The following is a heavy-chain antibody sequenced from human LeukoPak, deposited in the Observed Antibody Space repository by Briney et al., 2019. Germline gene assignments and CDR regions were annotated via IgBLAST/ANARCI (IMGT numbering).Heavy chain of an antibody. D-gene: IGHD3-10*01. CDR3: TTGIGNYYYY. CDR2: VKSDGSDT. CDR1: GSTFSRYW. J-gene: IGHJ4*02. Sequence: PGGSLRLSCAASGSTFSRYWMHWVRQASGKGLVWVSRVKSDGSDTIYADSVKGRFTISRDNAKNTLYLQMDSLRAEDTAVYYCTTGIGNYYYYWGQGTLVTVAS. V-gene: IGHV3-74*01.